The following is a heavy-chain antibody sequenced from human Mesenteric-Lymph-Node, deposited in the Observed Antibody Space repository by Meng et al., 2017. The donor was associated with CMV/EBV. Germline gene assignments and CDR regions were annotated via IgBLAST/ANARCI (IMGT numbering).Heavy chain of an antibody. D-gene: IGHD5-18*01. CDR2: ISDSSGYI. Sequence: LYCAASGFTFRRYALPWVRQAPGKVLEWVSSISDSSGYISYADSVKGRFTISRDNAKNSLYLQMSSLRAEDTAVYYCATLRDGYTYDWGQGTLVTVSS. CDR3: ATLRDGYTYD. V-gene: IGHV3-21*01. CDR1: GFTFRRYA. J-gene: IGHJ4*02.